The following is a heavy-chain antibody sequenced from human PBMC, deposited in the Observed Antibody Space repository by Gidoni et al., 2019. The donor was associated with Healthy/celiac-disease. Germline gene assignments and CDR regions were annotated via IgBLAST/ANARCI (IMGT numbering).Heavy chain of an antibody. CDR2: IHTSGSP. D-gene: IGHD6-19*01. CDR1: GGSISSGSYY. V-gene: IGHV4-61*02. CDR3: ARPRSGVSSGWAAFDI. J-gene: IGHJ3*02. Sequence: QVQLQESGPGLVKPSQTLALTCTVAGGSISSGSYYWSWIRQPAGKGLEWLGRIHTSGSPNYNPSLKSRVTISVDTSKHQFSLKLSSVTAAATAVYYFARPRSGVSSGWAAFDIWGQGTMVTVSS.